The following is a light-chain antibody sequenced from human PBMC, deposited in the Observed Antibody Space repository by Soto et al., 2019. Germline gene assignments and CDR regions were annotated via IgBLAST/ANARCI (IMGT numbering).Light chain of an antibody. CDR2: SDN. V-gene: IGLV1-44*01. CDR1: SSNIGTNT. J-gene: IGLJ2*01. CDR3: AAWDVSLVV. Sequence: QSVLTQPPSASGTPGQRVTIFCSGSSSNIGTNTVIWYQQLPGAAPKLLIYSDNQRPSGVPDRFSGSKSGTSASLAISGLQSEGEADYYCAAWDVSLVVFGGGTKLTVL.